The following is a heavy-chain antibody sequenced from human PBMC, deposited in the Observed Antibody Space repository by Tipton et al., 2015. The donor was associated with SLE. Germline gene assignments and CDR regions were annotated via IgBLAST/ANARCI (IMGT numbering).Heavy chain of an antibody. V-gene: IGHV4-61*02. CDR2: IYTSGST. D-gene: IGHD6-19*01. Sequence: TLSLTCTVSGGSISSGSYYWSWIRQPAGKGLEWIGRIYTSGSTNYNPSLKSRVTISVDTSKNQFSLRRSSVTAADTAVYYCASSSPGYTSGGGSLDYWGQGTLVTVSP. CDR3: ASSSPGYTSGGGSLDY. J-gene: IGHJ4*02. CDR1: GGSISSGSYY.